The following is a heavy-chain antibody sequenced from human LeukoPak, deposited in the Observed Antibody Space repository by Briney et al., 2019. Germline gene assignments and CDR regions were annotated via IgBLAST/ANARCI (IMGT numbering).Heavy chain of an antibody. J-gene: IGHJ4*02. CDR3: ARGAFDFRPREGDH. Sequence: GGSLRLSCAAPGFTFSTYAMHWVCQAPGKGLEWVAVISYDGTNKYFADSVKGRFTISRDNSNNTLSLQMNSLRTEDTAVYYCARGAFDFRPREGDHWGQGTLVIVSS. V-gene: IGHV3-30-3*01. CDR1: GFTFSTYA. D-gene: IGHD3-3*01. CDR2: ISYDGTNK.